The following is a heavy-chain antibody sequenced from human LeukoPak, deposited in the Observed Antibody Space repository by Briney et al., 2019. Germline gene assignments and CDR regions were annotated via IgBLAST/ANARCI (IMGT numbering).Heavy chain of an antibody. D-gene: IGHD2/OR15-2a*01. CDR2: IYHSGNT. CDR3: ARFYDTGLTMLDY. V-gene: IGHV4-38-2*01. CDR1: GFSITSGYY. Sequence: SETLSLTCVVSGFSITSGYYWGWVRQPPGKGLEWIGSIYHSGNTYYNPSLKSRVTISVDTSKHPFSLELSSVTAADTAVYYCARFYDTGLTMLDYWGQGTLVTVSS. J-gene: IGHJ4*02.